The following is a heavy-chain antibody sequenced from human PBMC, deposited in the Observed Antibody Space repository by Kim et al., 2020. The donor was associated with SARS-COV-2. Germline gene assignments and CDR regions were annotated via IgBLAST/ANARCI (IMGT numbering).Heavy chain of an antibody. J-gene: IGHJ6*02. Sequence: GGSLRLSCAASGFTFSTYWMHWVRQAPEKGLVWVSRINSDGSSTTYADSVKGRFTISRDNAKNTLYLQMDSLRAEDTAVYYCARRIQRAYYGVDVGGQGT. CDR3: ARRIQRAYYGVDV. V-gene: IGHV3-74*03. CDR1: GFTFSTYW. CDR2: INSDGSST.